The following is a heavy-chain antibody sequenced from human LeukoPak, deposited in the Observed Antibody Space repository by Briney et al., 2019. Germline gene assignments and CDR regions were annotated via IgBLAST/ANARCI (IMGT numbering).Heavy chain of an antibody. Sequence: GGSLRLSCAASGFTFSSYSMNWVRQAPGKGLEWVSVIYSGGSTYYADSVKGRFTISRDNSKNTLYLQMNSLRAEDTAVYYCARAGSFDYWGQGTLVTVSS. CDR1: GFTFSSYS. CDR3: ARAGSFDY. D-gene: IGHD3-10*01. J-gene: IGHJ4*02. CDR2: IYSGGST. V-gene: IGHV3-66*01.